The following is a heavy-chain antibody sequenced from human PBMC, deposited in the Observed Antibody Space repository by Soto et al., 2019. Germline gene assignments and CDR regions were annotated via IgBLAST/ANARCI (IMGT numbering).Heavy chain of an antibody. CDR1: GYTFTSYS. CDR3: ARDRHDFWSGYPNQYYFDY. V-gene: IGHV1-46*01. D-gene: IGHD3-3*01. Sequence: ASVKVSCKASGYTFTSYSMHWVRQAPGQGLEWMGIINPSGGSTTYAQKFKGRLTMTRDTSTSTVDMEQSSLRSEDTAVYYCARDRHDFWSGYPNQYYFDYWGQGTLVTVSS. CDR2: INPSGGST. J-gene: IGHJ4*02.